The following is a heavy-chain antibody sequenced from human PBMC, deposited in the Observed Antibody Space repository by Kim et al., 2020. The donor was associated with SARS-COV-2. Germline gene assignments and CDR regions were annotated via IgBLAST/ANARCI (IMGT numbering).Heavy chain of an antibody. J-gene: IGHJ4*02. V-gene: IGHV3-21*01. D-gene: IGHD6-13*01. CDR1: GFTFSSYS. CDR3: ASLIAAAGTGGLDY. Sequence: GGSLRLSCAASGFTFSSYSMNWVRQAPGKGLEWVSSISSSSSSYIYYADSVKGRFTISRDNAKNSLYLQMNSLRAEDTAVYYCASLIAAAGTGGLDYWGQGTLVTVSS. CDR2: ISSSSSSYI.